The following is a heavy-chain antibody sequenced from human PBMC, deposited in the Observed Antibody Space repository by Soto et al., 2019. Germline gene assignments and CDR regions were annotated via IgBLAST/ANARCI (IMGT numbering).Heavy chain of an antibody. J-gene: IGHJ4*02. V-gene: IGHV3-74*01. D-gene: IGHD3-10*01. Sequence: GGSLRLSCAASGFMFSTYLMHWVRQAPGKGLVWVSRINTDGSITTYADSVKGRFTISRDNAKNTLYPQMNSLRAEDTAVYYCTRSYYGSGYYGSFDYWGQGTPVTVSS. CDR3: TRSYYGSGYYGSFDY. CDR2: INTDGSIT. CDR1: GFMFSTYL.